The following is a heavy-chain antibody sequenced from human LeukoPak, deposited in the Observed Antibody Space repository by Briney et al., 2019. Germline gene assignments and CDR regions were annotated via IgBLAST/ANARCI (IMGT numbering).Heavy chain of an antibody. D-gene: IGHD1-1*01. CDR3: ARAGGAWSTTHYYYYMDV. Sequence: PGGSLRLSCAASGFPFSGYPMYWVRQGPGKGLEGVASISYVEGEVLYADSVKGRFTISRDDSTNTLYLQMNSLRPEDSAVFYCARAGGAWSTTHYYYYMDVWGNGTTVTVSS. CDR2: ISYVEGEV. V-gene: IGHV3-30*01. CDR1: GFPFSGYP. J-gene: IGHJ6*03.